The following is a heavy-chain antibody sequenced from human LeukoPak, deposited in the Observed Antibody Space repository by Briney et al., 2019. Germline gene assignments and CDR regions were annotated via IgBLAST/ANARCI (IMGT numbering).Heavy chain of an antibody. Sequence: SDTLSLTCTVSGYSISSGYYWGWIRQPPGKGLEWIGSIYYSGSTYYTPSLKSRVTISVDTSKNKFSLKLSSVTAGETAVYYCARGGVGDTKGDSVVDYWGEGALVTVSS. V-gene: IGHV4-38-2*02. CDR3: ARGGVGDTKGDSVVDY. J-gene: IGHJ4*02. D-gene: IGHD1-26*01. CDR2: IYYSGST. CDR1: GYSISSGYY.